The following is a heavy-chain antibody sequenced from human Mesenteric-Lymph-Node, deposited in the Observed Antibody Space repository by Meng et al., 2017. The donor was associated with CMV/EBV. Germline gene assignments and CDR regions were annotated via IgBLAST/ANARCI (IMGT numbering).Heavy chain of an antibody. D-gene: IGHD6-6*01. V-gene: IGHV3-48*03. CDR2: ISSSGSTI. Sequence: GGSLRLSCAASGFTFSSYEMNWVRQAPGKGLEWVSYISSSGSTIYYADSVKGRFTISRDNAKNSLYLQMNSLRAEDTAVYYCARGWIAALFDMWGQGTTVTVSS. CDR3: ARGWIAALFDM. CDR1: GFTFSSYE. J-gene: IGHJ6*02.